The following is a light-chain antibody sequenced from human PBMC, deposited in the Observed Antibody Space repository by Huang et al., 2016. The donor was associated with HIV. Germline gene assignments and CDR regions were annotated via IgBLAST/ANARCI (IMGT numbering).Light chain of an antibody. CDR3: LQHDNFPPET. V-gene: IGKV5-2*01. J-gene: IGKJ2*01. CDR1: QDIDDD. Sequence: ETTLTQSPAFMSAIPGYKVNITYKASQDIDDDMKWYQQKPGEAAIFIIQEAITLVAGISPRISGSRDGTDFTLTINNIESEDAAYYFCLQHDNFPPETFGQGTKLEIK. CDR2: EAI.